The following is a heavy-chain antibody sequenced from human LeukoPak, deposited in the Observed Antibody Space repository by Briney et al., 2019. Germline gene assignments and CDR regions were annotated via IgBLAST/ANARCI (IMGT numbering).Heavy chain of an antibody. J-gene: IGHJ6*03. Sequence: ASVKVSCKASGGTFSSYAISWVRQAPGQGLEWMGGIIPIFGTANYAQKFQGRVTITTDESTSTAYVELSSLRSEDTAVYYCARAERITMVRGVIITGYYYYYMDVWGQGTTVTVSS. D-gene: IGHD3-10*01. CDR2: IIPIFGTA. V-gene: IGHV1-69*05. CDR1: GGTFSSYA. CDR3: ARAERITMVRGVIITGYYYYYMDV.